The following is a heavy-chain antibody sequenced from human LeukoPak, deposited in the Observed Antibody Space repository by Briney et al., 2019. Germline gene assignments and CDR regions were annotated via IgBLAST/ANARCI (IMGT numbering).Heavy chain of an antibody. V-gene: IGHV4-59*01. CDR3: ARDVDSGSGYYSSAFDI. CDR1: GGSINNYI. CDR2: IYYSGST. D-gene: IGHD3-22*01. Sequence: SETLSLTCIVSGGSINNYIWSWIRQPPGKGLEWICYIYYSGSTRYNPSLKRRVTISVGTSKHQFSLRLSSVTAADTAVYYCARDVDSGSGYYSSAFDIWGQGTMVTVSS. J-gene: IGHJ3*02.